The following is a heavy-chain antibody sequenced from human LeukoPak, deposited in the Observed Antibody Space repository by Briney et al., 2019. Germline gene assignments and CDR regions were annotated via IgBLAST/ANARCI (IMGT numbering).Heavy chain of an antibody. Sequence: GGSLRLSCAASEFSVGSNYMTWVRQAPGKGLEWVSLIYSGGSTYYADSVKGRFTISRDTSRNTVYLQMNGLRVEDTSIYYCAKDVDHFGPIDYWGQGTLVTVSS. D-gene: IGHD3-10*01. CDR1: EFSVGSNY. CDR3: AKDVDHFGPIDY. CDR2: IYSGGST. V-gene: IGHV3-66*02. J-gene: IGHJ4*02.